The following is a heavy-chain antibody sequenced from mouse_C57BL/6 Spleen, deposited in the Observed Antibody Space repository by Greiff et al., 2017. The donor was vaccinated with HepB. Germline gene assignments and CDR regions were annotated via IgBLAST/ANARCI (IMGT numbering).Heavy chain of an antibody. V-gene: IGHV6-6*01. CDR2: IRNKANNHAT. CDR1: GFTFSDAW. J-gene: IGHJ4*01. D-gene: IGHD1-1*01. CDR3: TGGSSHYYAMDY. Sequence: EVKVEESGGGLVQPGGSMKLSCAASGFTFSDAWMDWVRQSPEKGLEWVAEIRNKANNHATYYAESVKGRFTISRDDSKSSVYLQMNSLRAEDTGIYYCTGGSSHYYAMDYWGQGTSVTVSS.